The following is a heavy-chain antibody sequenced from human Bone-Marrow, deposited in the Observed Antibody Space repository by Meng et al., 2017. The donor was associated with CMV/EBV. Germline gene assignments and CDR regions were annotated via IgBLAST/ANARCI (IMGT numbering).Heavy chain of an antibody. CDR3: AKGRYSYGYEFDY. J-gene: IGHJ4*02. CDR1: GFTFSSFA. CDR2: ITGSGGTT. D-gene: IGHD5-18*01. Sequence: CAASGFTFSSFAMSWVRQAPGKGLQWVAAITGSGGTTYYADSVKDRFTISRDNSKNTLYLQMSSLRAEDTAVYYCAKGRYSYGYEFDYWGQGTLDTVSS. V-gene: IGHV3-23*01.